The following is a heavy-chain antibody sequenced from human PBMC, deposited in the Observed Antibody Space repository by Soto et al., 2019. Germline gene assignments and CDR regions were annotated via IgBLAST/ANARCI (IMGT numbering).Heavy chain of an antibody. J-gene: IGHJ4*02. CDR3: ARAAAGDTIDY. CDR2: IYYSGST. V-gene: IGHV4-59*08. CDR1: GGSISSYY. D-gene: IGHD6-13*01. Sequence: TSETLSLTCPVSGGSISSYYWSWIRQPPGKGLEWIGYIYYSGSTNYNPSLKSRVTISVDTSKNQFSLKLSSVTAADTAVYYCARAAAGDTIDYWGQGTLVTVSS.